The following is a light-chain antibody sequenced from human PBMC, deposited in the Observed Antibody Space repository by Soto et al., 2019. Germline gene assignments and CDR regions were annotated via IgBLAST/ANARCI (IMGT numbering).Light chain of an antibody. J-gene: IGKJ2*01. CDR3: QQYNSYPYT. Sequence: DIQMTQFYSTLSASVGDRVTITCRASQSINNWLAWYQQKPGKAPKLLIHKASTLESGVPSRFSGTGSGTEFTLTISSLQPDDFATYYCQQYNSYPYTFGQGTKVDIK. V-gene: IGKV1-5*03. CDR2: KAS. CDR1: QSINNW.